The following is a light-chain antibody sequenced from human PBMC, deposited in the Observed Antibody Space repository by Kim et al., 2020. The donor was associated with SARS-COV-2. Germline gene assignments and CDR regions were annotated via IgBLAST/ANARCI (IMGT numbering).Light chain of an antibody. J-gene: IGKJ4*01. CDR2: DAS. CDR1: QSVSSY. V-gene: IGKV3-11*01. Sequence: SLSPGERATLYCRASQSVSSYLAWYQQKPGQAPRLLIYDASNRATGIPVRFSGSGSGTDFTLTISSLEPEDFAVYYCQQRSNWLTFGGGTKVDIK. CDR3: QQRSNWLT.